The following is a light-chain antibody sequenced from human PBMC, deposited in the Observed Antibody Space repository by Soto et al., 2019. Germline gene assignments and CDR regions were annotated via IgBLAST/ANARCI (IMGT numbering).Light chain of an antibody. CDR3: HQYDENSPWR. J-gene: IGKJ1*01. CDR2: KVF. Sequence: DVHLTQSPSTLSASIGDRVTITCRASQTIDPWLAWFQQKPGKAPKVLIYKVFTLETGVPSRFSASGSGTEFTLTISSLQPDDFATYYCHQYDENSPWRFGQGTKVE. CDR1: QTIDPW. V-gene: IGKV1-5*03.